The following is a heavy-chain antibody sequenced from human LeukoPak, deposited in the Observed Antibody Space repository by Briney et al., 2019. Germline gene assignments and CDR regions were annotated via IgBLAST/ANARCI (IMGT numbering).Heavy chain of an antibody. Sequence: PGRSLRLSCAASGFTFDDYAMHWVRQAPGKGLEWVSGISWNSGSIGYADSVKGRFTISRDNAKNSLYLQMNSLRAEDTALYYCAKDIGHGSGSHYGYWGQGTLVTVSS. D-gene: IGHD3-10*01. V-gene: IGHV3-9*01. CDR3: AKDIGHGSGSHYGY. CDR1: GFTFDDYA. J-gene: IGHJ4*02. CDR2: ISWNSGSI.